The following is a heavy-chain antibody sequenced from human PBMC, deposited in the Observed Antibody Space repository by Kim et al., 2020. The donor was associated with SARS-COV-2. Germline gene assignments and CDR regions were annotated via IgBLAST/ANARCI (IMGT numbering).Heavy chain of an antibody. CDR2: DGSEK. CDR3: AGGHYSV. J-gene: IGHJ2*01. Sequence: DGSEKNYVESIKGRFTSSRDNAKNSVYLQMDSLTDEDTALYYCAGGHYSVWGRGTLVTVSS. D-gene: IGHD1-26*01. V-gene: IGHV3-7*04.